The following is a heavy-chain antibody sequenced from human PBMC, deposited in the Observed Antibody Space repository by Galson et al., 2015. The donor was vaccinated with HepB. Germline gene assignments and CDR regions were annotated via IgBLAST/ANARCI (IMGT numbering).Heavy chain of an antibody. CDR2: ISSSSSTI. V-gene: IGHV3-48*01. J-gene: IGHJ4*01. CDR1: GFTFSSYS. CDR3: AREPTFGGVIPPKLGGTISLEFDY. Sequence: SLRLSCAASGFTFSSYSMNLVRQAPGKGLEWVSYISSSSSTIYYADSVKGRFTISRDNSKNSLYLQMNSLRAEDTAVYYCAREPTFGGVIPPKLGGTISLEFDYWGQGTLVTVSS. D-gene: IGHD3-16*01.